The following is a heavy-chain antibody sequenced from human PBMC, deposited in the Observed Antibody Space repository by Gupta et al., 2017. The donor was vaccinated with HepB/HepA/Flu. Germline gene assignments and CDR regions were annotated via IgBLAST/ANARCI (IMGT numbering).Heavy chain of an antibody. CDR3: ARETANNGYYIDY. D-gene: IGHD2-8*01. J-gene: IGHJ4*02. Sequence: EVQLVESGGRVVRPGGSLRLSCAASGFPFDDYGMGWVRQVPGKGLEWVSDINWNGVSSIYADSVRGRFTISRDNAKNSLFLQMSNVRAEDTALYYCARETANNGYYIDYWGQGTLVTVSS. V-gene: IGHV3-20*04. CDR2: INWNGVSS. CDR1: GFPFDDYG.